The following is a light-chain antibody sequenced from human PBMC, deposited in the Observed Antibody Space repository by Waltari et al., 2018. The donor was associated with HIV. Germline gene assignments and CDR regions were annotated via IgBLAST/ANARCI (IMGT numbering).Light chain of an antibody. CDR3: ASRDNNGKRVL. V-gene: IGLV3-19*01. Sequence: SSELTQDPAVSVALGQTVTITCQGDSLRNYYASWHQQKPGQAPLLVIYDKNTRPSGIPDRFSGSTSGNTASLTIPGSQAEDEAYYYCASRDNNGKRVLFGGGTKVTVL. CDR1: SLRNYY. J-gene: IGLJ3*02. CDR2: DKN.